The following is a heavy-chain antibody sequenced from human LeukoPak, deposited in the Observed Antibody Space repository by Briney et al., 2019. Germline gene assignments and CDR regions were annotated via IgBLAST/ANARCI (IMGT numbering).Heavy chain of an antibody. D-gene: IGHD2/OR15-2a*01. V-gene: IGHV3-23*01. CDR1: GFTFGDFA. CDR2: ISGSGGST. CDR3: AKLFRALGSRTTSDY. J-gene: IGHJ4*02. Sequence: GGSLRLSCTTSGFTFGDFAMSWFRQAPGKGLEWVSAISGSGGSTYYADSVKGRFTISRDNSKNTLYLQMNSLRAEDTAVYYCAKLFRALGSRTTSDYWGQGTLVTASS.